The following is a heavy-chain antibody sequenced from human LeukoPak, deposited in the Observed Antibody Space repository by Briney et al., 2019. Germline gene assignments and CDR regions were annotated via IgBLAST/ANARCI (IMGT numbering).Heavy chain of an antibody. CDR1: GFTFSSYE. V-gene: IGHV3-48*03. D-gene: IGHD5-12*01. CDR2: ISSSGKSI. CDR3: ARNLYRSLPLFDF. J-gene: IGHJ4*02. Sequence: VGSLRLSCSASGFTFSSYEMNWVRQAPGKGREWVSYISSSGKSIYYGDSVKGRFTISRDNAKNSLFLQMNSLRVEDTAVYYCARNLYRSLPLFDFWGQGTLVTVSS.